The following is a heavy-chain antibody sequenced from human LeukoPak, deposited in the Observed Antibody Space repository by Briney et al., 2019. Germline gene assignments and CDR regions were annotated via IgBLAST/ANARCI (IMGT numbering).Heavy chain of an antibody. V-gene: IGHV3-7*05. CDR2: IKEDGSAQ. D-gene: IGHD3-22*01. Sequence: GGSLRLSCAASGFTFSSYWMTWVRQAPGKGPEWVANIKEDGSAQNYVDSVKGRFTISRDNAKNTLCLEMKSLRAEDTAVYYCARDAGYDRFDYWGQGTLVTVSS. J-gene: IGHJ4*02. CDR1: GFTFSSYW. CDR3: ARDAGYDRFDY.